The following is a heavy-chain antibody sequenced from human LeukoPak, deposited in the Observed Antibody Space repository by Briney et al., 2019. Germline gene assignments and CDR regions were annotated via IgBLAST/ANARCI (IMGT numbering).Heavy chain of an antibody. J-gene: IGHJ5*02. D-gene: IGHD1-7*01. CDR2: IYYSGST. CDR3: ARVQTGTTVWLDP. Sequence: SQTLSLTCTVSGGSISSGGYYWSWIRQHPGKGLEWIGYIYYSGSTYYNPSLKSRVTISVDTSKNQFSLKLSSVTAADTAVYYCARVQTGTTVWLDPWGQGTLVTVSS. CDR1: GGSISSGGYY. V-gene: IGHV4-31*03.